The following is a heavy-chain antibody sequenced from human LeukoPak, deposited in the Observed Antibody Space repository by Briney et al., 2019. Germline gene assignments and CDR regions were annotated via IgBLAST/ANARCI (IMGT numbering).Heavy chain of an antibody. CDR3: ARDFSSSSSVYYYYYMDV. J-gene: IGHJ6*03. CDR2: ISYSGTT. V-gene: IGHV4-39*07. Sequence: SETLSLTCTVSGGSIGSRPYYWGWVRRSPGKGLEWIGTISYSGTTYYNPSLKSRVTISLDTSKNQFSLKLSSVTVADTAIHYCARDFSSSSSVYYYYYMDVWGKGTTVTVSS. CDR1: GGSIGSRPYY. D-gene: IGHD6-6*01.